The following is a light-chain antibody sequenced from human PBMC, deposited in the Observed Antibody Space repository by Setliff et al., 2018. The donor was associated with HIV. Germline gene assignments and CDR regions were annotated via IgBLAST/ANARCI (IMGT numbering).Light chain of an antibody. CDR1: RSDVGGYNY. CDR3: NSYTSSSSQV. V-gene: IGLV2-14*01. CDR2: EVS. Sequence: QSVLTQPASVSGSPGQSITISCTGTRSDVGGYNYVSWYQQHPGKVPKLLIYEVSNRPSGVSNRFSGSKSGYMASLTISGLHADDEADYYCNSYTSSSSQVFGTGTKVTVL. J-gene: IGLJ1*01.